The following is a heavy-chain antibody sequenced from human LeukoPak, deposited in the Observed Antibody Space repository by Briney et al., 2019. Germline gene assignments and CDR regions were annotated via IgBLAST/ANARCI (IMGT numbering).Heavy chain of an antibody. V-gene: IGHV4-34*01. D-gene: IGHD3-10*01. CDR3: ARLRGYYFGSGTHTGFDY. CDR2: INHSGST. J-gene: IGHJ4*02. Sequence: PSETLSLTCAVYGGSFSGYYWSWIRQPPGKGLEWIGGINHSGSTNYNPSLKSRLTISVDTSKSQFSLKLSSVTAADTAVYYCARLRGYYFGSGTHTGFDYWGQGTLVTVSS. CDR1: GGSFSGYY.